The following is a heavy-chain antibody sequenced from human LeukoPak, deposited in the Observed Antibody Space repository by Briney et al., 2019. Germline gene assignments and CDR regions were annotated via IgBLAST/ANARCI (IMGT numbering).Heavy chain of an antibody. CDR3: AKDLAGYSSSPYYYYYGMDV. CDR2: ISGSGGST. J-gene: IGHJ6*02. Sequence: GGSLRLSCAASGFTFSSYAMSWVRQAPGKGLEWVSAISGSGGSTYYADSVKGRFTISRDNSKNTLYLQMNSLRAEDTAVYYCAKDLAGYSSSPYYYYYGMDVWGQGTTVTVSS. D-gene: IGHD6-6*01. V-gene: IGHV3-23*01. CDR1: GFTFSSYA.